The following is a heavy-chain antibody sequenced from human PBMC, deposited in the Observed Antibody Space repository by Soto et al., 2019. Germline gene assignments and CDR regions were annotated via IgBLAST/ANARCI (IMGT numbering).Heavy chain of an antibody. D-gene: IGHD1-1*01. Sequence: ASETLSLTCAVYGGSFSGYYWSWIRQPPGKGLEWIGEINHSGSTNYNPSLKSRVTISVDTSKNQFSLKLSSVTAADTAVYYCARGYNWNDEFDYWGQGTLVTVS. CDR2: INHSGST. V-gene: IGHV4-34*01. CDR3: ARGYNWNDEFDY. CDR1: GGSFSGYY. J-gene: IGHJ4*02.